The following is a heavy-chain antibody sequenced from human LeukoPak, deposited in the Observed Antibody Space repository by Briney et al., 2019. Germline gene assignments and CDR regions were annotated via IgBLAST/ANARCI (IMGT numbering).Heavy chain of an antibody. Sequence: SSETLSLTCTVSGDSINDYYWSWIRQPPGKGLEWVGHMYYSGGTNYNPSLKSRVPISVDRSKNQFSLKLKSVTAADTAFYYCARNSRSYRFDQWGQGTLVTVSS. CDR3: ARNSRSYRFDQ. D-gene: IGHD3-16*02. V-gene: IGHV4-59*08. J-gene: IGHJ4*02. CDR2: MYYSGGT. CDR1: GDSINDYY.